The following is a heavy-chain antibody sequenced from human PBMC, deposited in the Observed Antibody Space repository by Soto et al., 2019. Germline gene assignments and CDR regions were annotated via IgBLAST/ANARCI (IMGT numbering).Heavy chain of an antibody. D-gene: IGHD3-16*01. CDR1: GYPFTSYG. J-gene: IGHJ5*02. Sequence: QGQLVQSGAEVKKPGASVKVSCKASGYPFTSYGISWVRQAPGQGLEWMGWISAYNGNTNYAQKLRGRVTMTTDTATSKAYQELRSLRCDDTAVYYCARAESDVDVVWGDYRVRGGLDPWGQGTLVNVSS. CDR3: ARAESDVDVVWGDYRVRGGLDP. CDR2: ISAYNGNT. V-gene: IGHV1-18*01.